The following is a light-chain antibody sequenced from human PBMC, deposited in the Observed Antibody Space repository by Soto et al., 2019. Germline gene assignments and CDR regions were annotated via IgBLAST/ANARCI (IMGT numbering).Light chain of an antibody. J-gene: IGLJ2*01. V-gene: IGLV4-69*01. CDR2: VNTDGSH. Sequence: QSVLTQSPSASASLGASVKLTCTLNSGHSRYAIAWHQQQPEKGPRYLMKVNTDGSHTKGDGIPDRFSGSSSGAERYLTISTLQSEDEADYYCQTWGTDGRELFGGGTKVTVL. CDR3: QTWGTDGREL. CDR1: SGHSRYA.